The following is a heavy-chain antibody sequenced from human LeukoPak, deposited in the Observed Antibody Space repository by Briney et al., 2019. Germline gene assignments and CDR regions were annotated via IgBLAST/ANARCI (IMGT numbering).Heavy chain of an antibody. Sequence: SETLSLTCAVYGGSFSGYYWSWIRQPPGKGLEWIGEINHSGSTNYNPSLKSRVTISVDTSKNQFSLKLSSVTAADTAVYYCARRTKYGGYSYGYSGAFDIWGQGTMVTVSS. CDR2: INHSGST. D-gene: IGHD5-18*01. V-gene: IGHV4-34*01. J-gene: IGHJ3*02. CDR1: GGSFSGYY. CDR3: ARRTKYGGYSYGYSGAFDI.